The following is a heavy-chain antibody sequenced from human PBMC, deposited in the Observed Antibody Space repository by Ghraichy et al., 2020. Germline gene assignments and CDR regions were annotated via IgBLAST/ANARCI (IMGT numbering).Heavy chain of an antibody. Sequence: GESLNISCAASGFTFSSYAMSWVRQPPGKGLEWVSAISDNVGTTYDAESVKGRFTISRDNPKKTLFLQMNSLRGEDTAVYYCAKFARDWPNEYLQHWGQGALVTVSS. D-gene: IGHD3/OR15-3a*01. CDR1: GFTFSSYA. V-gene: IGHV3-23*01. CDR2: ISDNVGTT. CDR3: AKFARDWPNEYLQH. J-gene: IGHJ1*01.